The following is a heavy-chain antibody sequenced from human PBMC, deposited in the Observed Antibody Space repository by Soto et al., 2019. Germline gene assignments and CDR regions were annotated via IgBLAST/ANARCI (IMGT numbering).Heavy chain of an antibody. CDR3: ARGGDWQFDY. CDR1: GDSISSDKW. Sequence: QVQLQESGPGLVQPSGTLSLTCAVSGDSISSDKWWSWVRQPPGKGLEWIGEIHHSGRTNYNPSLKSRVTIVVEKSKNQVSLELSSMTAADTAVYYCARGGDWQFDYWGQGTLVTVSS. D-gene: IGHD2-21*02. V-gene: IGHV4-4*02. J-gene: IGHJ4*02. CDR2: IHHSGRT.